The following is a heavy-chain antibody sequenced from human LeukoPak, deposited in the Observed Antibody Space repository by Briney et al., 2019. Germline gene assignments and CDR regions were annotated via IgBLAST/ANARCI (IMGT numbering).Heavy chain of an antibody. V-gene: IGHV3-21*01. CDR1: GFTFSSYG. CDR3: ARDKSSSWYPSFDY. D-gene: IGHD6-13*01. CDR2: ISSGSTYI. Sequence: GGSLRLSCAASGFTFSSYGMHWVRQAPGKGLEWVSSISSGSTYIYYADSVKGRFTISRDNSKNTLYLQMNSPRAEDTAVYYCARDKSSSWYPSFDYWGQGTLVTVSS. J-gene: IGHJ4*02.